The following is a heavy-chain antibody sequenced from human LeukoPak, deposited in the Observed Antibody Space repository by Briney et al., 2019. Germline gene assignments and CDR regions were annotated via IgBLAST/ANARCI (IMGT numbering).Heavy chain of an antibody. Sequence: AGSLRLSCAASGFTFSSYEMNWVRQAPGKGLEWVSYISSSGSTIYYAASVKGRFTISRDNAKNSLYLQMNSLRAEDTAVYYCARDYLTYYYDSSGYYLDAFDIWGQGTMVTVSS. CDR2: ISSSGSTI. V-gene: IGHV3-48*03. CDR3: ARDYLTYYYDSSGYYLDAFDI. J-gene: IGHJ3*02. D-gene: IGHD3-22*01. CDR1: GFTFSSYE.